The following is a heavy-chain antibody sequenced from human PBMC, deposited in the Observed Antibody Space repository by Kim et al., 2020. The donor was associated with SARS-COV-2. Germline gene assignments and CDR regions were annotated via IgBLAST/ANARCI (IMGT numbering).Heavy chain of an antibody. CDR2: IWYDGTIK. V-gene: IGHV3-33*01. CDR3: AREASVVFRVMDY. J-gene: IGHJ4*02. CDR1: GFTFSTYG. Sequence: GGSLRLSCTASGFTFSTYGMHWVRQAPGKGLEWVALIWYDGTIKYYADSVKGRFTISRDNSKNTLYLQVSSLRAEDTAVYYCAREASVVFRVMDYWGQGTLVTVSS. D-gene: IGHD2-2*01.